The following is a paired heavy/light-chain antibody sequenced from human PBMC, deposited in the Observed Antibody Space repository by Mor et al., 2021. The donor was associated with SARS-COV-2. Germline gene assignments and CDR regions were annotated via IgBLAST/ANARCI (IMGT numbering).Light chain of an antibody. J-gene: IGLJ2*01. Sequence: QSVLTQPPSASGAPGQGVTISCSGNTSNIGTNFLYWLQHFPGTAPKLLISRNKQRPSGVPDRFSGSKSGTSGSLAISGLRSEDEAVYYCAAWDDSLTGIVFGGGTKLTVL. V-gene: IGLV1-47*01. CDR1: TSNIGTNF. CDR2: RNK. CDR3: AAWDDSLTGIV.
Heavy chain of an antibody. D-gene: IGHD2-15*01. Sequence: QVQLVQSGTEVRSPGASVKVSCKSSDYVFSWSAINWVRQAPGRGLEWIGCVTSYNAKTHLAQNFQDRVTMTTDTATNTVYMELTSLKSDDAAVYYCAGSKDPGEILLPSFEFWGQGTLVTVSS. CDR1: DYVFSWSA. V-gene: IGHV1-18*01. CDR3: AGSKDPGEILLPSFEF. CDR2: VTSYNAKT. J-gene: IGHJ4*02.